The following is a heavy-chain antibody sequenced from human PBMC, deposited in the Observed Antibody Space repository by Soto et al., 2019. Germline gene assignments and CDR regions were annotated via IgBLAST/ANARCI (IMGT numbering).Heavy chain of an antibody. D-gene: IGHD5-18*01. Sequence: GASVKVSCKCSGYAFTSYGVRWLRHYKGHGLECMGWISPYNDDTDYAQKFQGRVTMTIDTSTTTTYMELRSLISDDTAVYYCARDRKYTYGPTCGMVVWGQGTTVTVSS. CDR1: GYAFTSYG. V-gene: IGHV1-18*01. CDR3: ARDRKYTYGPTCGMVV. CDR2: ISPYNDDT. J-gene: IGHJ6*02.